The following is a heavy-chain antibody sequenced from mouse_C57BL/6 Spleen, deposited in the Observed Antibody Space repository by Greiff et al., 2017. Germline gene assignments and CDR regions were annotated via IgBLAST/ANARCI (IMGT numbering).Heavy chain of an antibody. J-gene: IGHJ4*01. Sequence: VQGVESGPGLVAPSQSLSITCTVSGFSLTSYGVHWVRQPPGKGLEWLVVIWSDGSTTYNSAPISRLSISKEDSKSQVFLKMNSLQTDETAVYYCARYRKDYAMDYWGQGTSVTVSS. CDR3: ARYRKDYAMDY. CDR1: GFSLTSYG. CDR2: IWSDGST. V-gene: IGHV2-6*02. D-gene: IGHD2-14*01.